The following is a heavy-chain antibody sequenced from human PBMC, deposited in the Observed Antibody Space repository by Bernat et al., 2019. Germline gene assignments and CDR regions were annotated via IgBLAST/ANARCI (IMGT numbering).Heavy chain of an antibody. CDR2: INPTSGGT. V-gene: IGHV1-2*04. CDR3: ARSRSSGWPVWGNDDAFDI. J-gene: IGHJ3*02. D-gene: IGHD6-19*01. Sequence: QVQLVQSGAEVKKPGASVKVSCKASGYTFTGYYMHWVRQAPGQGLEWMGWINPTSGGTNYAQKFKGWVTMTRDTSISTAYMELSRLRSDDTAVYYCARSRSSGWPVWGNDDAFDIWGQGTMVTVSS. CDR1: GYTFTGYY.